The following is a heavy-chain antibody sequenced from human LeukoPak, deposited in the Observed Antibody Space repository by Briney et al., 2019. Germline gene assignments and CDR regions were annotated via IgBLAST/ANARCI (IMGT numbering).Heavy chain of an antibody. CDR2: IWYDGSNK. Sequence: SGGSLRLSCAASGFTFSSYGMHWVRQAPGKGLEWVAVIWYDGSNKYYADSVKGRFTISRDNTKNTLYLQMNSLRAEDTAVYYCANDDSSGYGAFDIWGQGTMVTVSS. D-gene: IGHD3-22*01. J-gene: IGHJ3*02. V-gene: IGHV3-33*06. CDR1: GFTFSSYG. CDR3: ANDDSSGYGAFDI.